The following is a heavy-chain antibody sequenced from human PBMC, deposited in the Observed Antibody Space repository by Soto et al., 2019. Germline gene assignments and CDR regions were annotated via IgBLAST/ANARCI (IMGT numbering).Heavy chain of an antibody. J-gene: IGHJ4*02. D-gene: IGHD5-12*01. V-gene: IGHV4-39*01. CDR1: GGSISSSSYY. CDR2: VYYDGNT. CDR3: ARHPNSGWLGY. Sequence: QLQLQESGPGLVKPSETLSLTCTVSGGSISSSSYYWAWIRQPPGKGLEWIGSVYYDGNTYYGPSRKSRVTLSVDTSKNQYSLKLSSVTAADTAVYYCARHPNSGWLGYWGQGILVTVSS.